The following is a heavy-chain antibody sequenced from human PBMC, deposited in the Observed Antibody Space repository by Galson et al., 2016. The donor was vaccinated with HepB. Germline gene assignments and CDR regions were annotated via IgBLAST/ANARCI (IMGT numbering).Heavy chain of an antibody. CDR3: AKAVGANTRYYYGMDV. CDR2: ISGSGGST. CDR1: GFTFSSYA. D-gene: IGHD1-26*01. V-gene: IGHV3-23*01. J-gene: IGHJ6*02. Sequence: SLRLSCAASGFTFSSYAMSWVRQTPGKGLEWVSGISGSGGSTHYADSVKGWFTISRDNSKNIVFLQMNSLRAEDTAVYYCAKAVGANTRYYYGMDVWGQGTTVTVSS.